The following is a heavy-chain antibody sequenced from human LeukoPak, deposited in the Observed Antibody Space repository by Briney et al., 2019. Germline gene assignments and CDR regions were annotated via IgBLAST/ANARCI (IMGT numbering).Heavy chain of an antibody. CDR3: ARDFHYDYVWGSYRSRGPFDY. Sequence: PGGSPRLSCAASGFTFSSYEMNWVRQAPGKGLEWVSYISSSGSTIYYADSVKGRFTISRDNAKNSLYLQMNSLRAEDTAVYYCARDFHYDYVWGSYRSRGPFDYWGQGTLVTVSS. D-gene: IGHD3-16*02. CDR2: ISSSGSTI. CDR1: GFTFSSYE. V-gene: IGHV3-48*03. J-gene: IGHJ4*02.